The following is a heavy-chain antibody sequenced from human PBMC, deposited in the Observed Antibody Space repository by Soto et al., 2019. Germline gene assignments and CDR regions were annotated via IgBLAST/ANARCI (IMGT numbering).Heavy chain of an antibody. V-gene: IGHV4-39*02. CDR3: AREGPPIRAHNPPEYFQH. CDR1: GDSISTRSNY. J-gene: IGHJ1*01. CDR2: IYYTGGT. Sequence: SETMSLTCTVAGDSISTRSNYWAWIRQPPGKGLEWIGSIYYTGGTYYNPSLKSRVTLFLDTSKNQFSLNLNSVTAADTAVYYCAREGPPIRAHNPPEYFQHWGQGTPVTVSS.